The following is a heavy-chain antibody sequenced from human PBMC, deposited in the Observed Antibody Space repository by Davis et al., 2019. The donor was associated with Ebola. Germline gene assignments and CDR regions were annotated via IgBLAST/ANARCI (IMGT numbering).Heavy chain of an antibody. J-gene: IGHJ4*02. Sequence: GESLKISCAASGFTFSSYAMSWVRQAPGKGLEWVSAISGSGGSTYYADSVKGRFTISRDNSKNTLYLQMNSLRAEDTAVYYCAKMGLRIAAAGDFDYWGQGILVTVSS. CDR1: GFTFSSYA. CDR2: ISGSGGST. D-gene: IGHD6-13*01. V-gene: IGHV3-23*01. CDR3: AKMGLRIAAAGDFDY.